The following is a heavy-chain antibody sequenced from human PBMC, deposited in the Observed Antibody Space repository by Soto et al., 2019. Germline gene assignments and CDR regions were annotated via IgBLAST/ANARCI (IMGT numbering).Heavy chain of an antibody. CDR2: IYYGGST. D-gene: IGHD1-26*01. CDR1: GGSISSSSSY. J-gene: IGHJ5*02. V-gene: IGHV4-39*01. CDR3: ATQEVGGSYVYTFDP. Sequence: PSETLSLTCTVSGGSISSSSSYWGWIRQSPGKGLEWIGNIYYGGSTYYSPSLKSRVTISVDTSKNQFSLELSSVTAADTAVYYCATQEVGGSYVYTFDPWGQGTLVTVSS.